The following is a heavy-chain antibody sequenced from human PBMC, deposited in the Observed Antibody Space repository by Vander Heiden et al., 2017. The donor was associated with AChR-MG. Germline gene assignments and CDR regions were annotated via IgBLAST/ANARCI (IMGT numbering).Heavy chain of an antibody. V-gene: IGHV3-30*18. Sequence: QVQLVESGGGVVQPGRSLRLSCAASGFTFSSYGMHWVRQAPGKGLEWVAVISYDGSNKYYADSVKGRFTISRDNSKNTLYLQMNSLRAEDTAVYYCAKEGGAWIQLWFAGEYFDYWGQGTLVTVSS. CDR1: GFTFSSYG. CDR2: ISYDGSNK. CDR3: AKEGGAWIQLWFAGEYFDY. D-gene: IGHD5-18*01. J-gene: IGHJ4*02.